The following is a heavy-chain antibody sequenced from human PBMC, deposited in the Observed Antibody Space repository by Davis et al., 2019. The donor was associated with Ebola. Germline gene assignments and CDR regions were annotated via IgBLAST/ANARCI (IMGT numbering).Heavy chain of an antibody. V-gene: IGHV3-9*01. CDR2: ISWNSGSI. D-gene: IGHD5-12*01. CDR1: GFTFDDYA. J-gene: IGHJ4*02. Sequence: PGGSLRLSCEASGFTFDDYAMHWVRQAPGKGLEWVSGISWNSGSIGYADSVKGRFTISRDNAKNSLYLQMNSLRAEDTALYYCAKDMEDIVATTSFDYWGQGTLVTVSS. CDR3: AKDMEDIVATTSFDY.